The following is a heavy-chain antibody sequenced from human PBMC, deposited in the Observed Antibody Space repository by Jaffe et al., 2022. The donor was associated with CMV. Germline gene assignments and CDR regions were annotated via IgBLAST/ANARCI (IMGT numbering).Heavy chain of an antibody. Sequence: EVQLVESGGGLVQPGGSLRLSCAASGFTFSSYDMHWVRQATGKGLEWVSAIGTAGDTYYPGSVKGRFTISRENAKNSLYLQMNSLRAGDTAVYYCARGGYCSGGSCFYGMDVWGQGTTVTVSS. CDR3: ARGGYCSGGSCFYGMDV. CDR2: IGTAGDT. D-gene: IGHD2-15*01. V-gene: IGHV3-13*01. J-gene: IGHJ6*02. CDR1: GFTFSSYD.